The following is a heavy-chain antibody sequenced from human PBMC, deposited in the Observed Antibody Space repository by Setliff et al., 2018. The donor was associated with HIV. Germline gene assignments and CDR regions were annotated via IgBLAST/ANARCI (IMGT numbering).Heavy chain of an antibody. Sequence: PSETLSLTCAVSGYSIRSGYYWGWIRQPPGKGLEWIGNIYHSGNTFHNPSLKSRVTISLDTSMIRFSLSLNSVTAADTAVYYCARVPFGDFWRGSSFDIWGQGTMVTVSS. CDR3: ARVPFGDFWRGSSFDI. CDR2: IYHSGNT. D-gene: IGHD3-3*01. V-gene: IGHV4-38-2*01. J-gene: IGHJ3*02. CDR1: GYSIRSGYY.